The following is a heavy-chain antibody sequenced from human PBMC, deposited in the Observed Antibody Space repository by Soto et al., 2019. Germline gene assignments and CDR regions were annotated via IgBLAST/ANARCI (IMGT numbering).Heavy chain of an antibody. Sequence: ASVKVSCQASGYTFTSYGISWVRQAPGQGLEWMGWISAYNGNTNYAQKLQGRVTMTTDTSTSTAYMELRSLRSDDTAVYYCAREMDTAMVTYAFDIWGQGTMVTVSS. D-gene: IGHD5-18*01. CDR1: GYTFTSYG. J-gene: IGHJ3*02. V-gene: IGHV1-18*01. CDR3: AREMDTAMVTYAFDI. CDR2: ISAYNGNT.